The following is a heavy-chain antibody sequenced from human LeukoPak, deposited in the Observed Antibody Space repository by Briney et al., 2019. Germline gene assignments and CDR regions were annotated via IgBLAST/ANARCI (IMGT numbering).Heavy chain of an antibody. CDR3: ARQDRATDPLDY. V-gene: IGHV1-8*01. CDR2: MNPNSGNT. CDR1: GYTFTSYD. D-gene: IGHD2-21*02. Sequence: ASVKVSCKASGYTFTSYDINWVRQATGQGLEWMGWMNPNSGNTGYAQKFQGRVTMTRSTSISTAYMELSSLRFEDTAVYYCARQDRATDPLDYWGQGTLVTVSS. J-gene: IGHJ4*02.